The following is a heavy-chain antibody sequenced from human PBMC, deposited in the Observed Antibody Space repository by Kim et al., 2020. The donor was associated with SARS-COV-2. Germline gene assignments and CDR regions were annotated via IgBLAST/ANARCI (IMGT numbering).Heavy chain of an antibody. CDR3: AREASAVFDY. V-gene: IGHV3-30*03. J-gene: IGHJ4*02. D-gene: IGHD6-13*01. Sequence: YGVSVKGRFTISRDNSKNTISLDMNNLRPDDTAVYYCAREASAVFDYWGQGALVTVSS.